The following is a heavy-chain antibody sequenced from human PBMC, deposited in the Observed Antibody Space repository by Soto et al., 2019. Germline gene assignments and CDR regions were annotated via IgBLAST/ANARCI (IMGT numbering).Heavy chain of an antibody. CDR1: GFTFSSYG. CDR2: IWYDGSNK. CDR3: AREGEDTAMAGDY. Sequence: PGESLKISCAASGFTFSSYGMHWVRQAPGKGLEWVAVIWYDGSNKYYADSVKGRFTISRDNSKNTLYLQMNSLRAEDTAVYYCAREGEDTAMAGDYWGQGTLVTVSS. V-gene: IGHV3-33*01. D-gene: IGHD5-18*01. J-gene: IGHJ4*02.